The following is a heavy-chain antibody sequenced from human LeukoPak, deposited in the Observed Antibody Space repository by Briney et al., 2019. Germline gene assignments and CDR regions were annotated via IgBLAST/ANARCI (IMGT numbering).Heavy chain of an antibody. CDR2: ISGSGGST. V-gene: IGHV3-23*01. D-gene: IGHD1-26*01. CDR1: GFTFSSYA. CDR3: AKENGSYYGGADC. J-gene: IGHJ4*02. Sequence: AGGSLRLSCAASGFTFSSYAMGWVRQAPGKGLEWVSSISGSGGSTSYADSVKGRFTISSDNSKNTVYLQMNSLRAEDTAVYYCAKENGSYYGGADCWGQGTLVTVSS.